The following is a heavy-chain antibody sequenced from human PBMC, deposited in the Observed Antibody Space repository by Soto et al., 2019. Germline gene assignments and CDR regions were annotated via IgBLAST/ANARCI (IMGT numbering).Heavy chain of an antibody. J-gene: IGHJ3*02. V-gene: IGHV3-23*01. CDR2: ISGSGGST. Sequence: GGSLRLSCAASGFTFSSYAMSWVRQAPGKGLEWVSAISGSGGSTYYADSVKGRFSISIDNSKNTLYLQMHRLRAEAAAVYYCATPMHYYDSIGYDAFDIWGQGTMVTVSS. CDR1: GFTFSSYA. CDR3: ATPMHYYDSIGYDAFDI. D-gene: IGHD3-22*01.